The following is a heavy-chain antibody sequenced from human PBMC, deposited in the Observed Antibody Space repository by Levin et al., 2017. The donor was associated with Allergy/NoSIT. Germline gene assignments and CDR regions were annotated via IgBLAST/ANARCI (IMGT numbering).Heavy chain of an antibody. CDR1: GFTFSSYS. V-gene: IGHV3-21*01. D-gene: IGHD4-11*01. Sequence: GGSLRLSCAASGFTFSSYSMNWVRQAPGKGLEWVSSISSSSSYIYYADSVKGRFTISRDNAKNSLYLQMNSLRAEDTAVYYCARDGRPSTVTTPRSYYYGMDVWGQGTTVTVSS. CDR2: ISSSSSYI. CDR3: ARDGRPSTVTTPRSYYYGMDV. J-gene: IGHJ6*02.